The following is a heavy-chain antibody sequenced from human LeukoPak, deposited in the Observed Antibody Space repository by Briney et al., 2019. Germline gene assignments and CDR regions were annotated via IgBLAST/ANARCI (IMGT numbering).Heavy chain of an antibody. Sequence: GGSLRLSCVASGFTFSSYGMHWVRQAPGKGLEWVAVIWYDGTNKYYADSVKGRFTISRDNSKNTLYLQMNSLRAEDTAVYYCARTASRGPQSAESFHHWGQGTLVTVSS. CDR3: ARTASRGPQSAESFHH. J-gene: IGHJ1*01. CDR2: IWYDGTNK. CDR1: GFTFSSYG. V-gene: IGHV3-33*01.